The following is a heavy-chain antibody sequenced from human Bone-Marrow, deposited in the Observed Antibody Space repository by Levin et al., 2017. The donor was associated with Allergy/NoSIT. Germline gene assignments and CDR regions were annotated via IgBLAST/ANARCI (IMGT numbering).Heavy chain of an antibody. V-gene: IGHV3-64*02. CDR1: GFTFSLYP. CDR2: ILGNGDYT. Sequence: GESLKISCAASGFTFSLYPMHWVRQAPGKGLEYLSAILGNGDYTVYADSVKGRFTISRDNSKNTLFLQMGSLTTEDKAVYYCARDRTSGWSLDSWGPGTLVTVSS. CDR3: ARDRTSGWSLDS. D-gene: IGHD6-19*01. J-gene: IGHJ4*02.